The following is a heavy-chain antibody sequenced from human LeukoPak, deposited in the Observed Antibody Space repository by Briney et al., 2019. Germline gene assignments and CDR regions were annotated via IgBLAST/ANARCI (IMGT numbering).Heavy chain of an antibody. V-gene: IGHV3-7*01. J-gene: IGHJ4*02. D-gene: IGHD1-1*01. Sequence: GGSLRLSCVASGFTFSNYWMDWVRQAPGKGLEWVANIKQDGTEMYYVDSVKGRLTISRDNAKNSLYLQMNSLRAEDTAVYYCSRSLDYWGQGTLVTVSS. CDR1: GFTFSNYW. CDR2: IKQDGTEM. CDR3: SRSLDY.